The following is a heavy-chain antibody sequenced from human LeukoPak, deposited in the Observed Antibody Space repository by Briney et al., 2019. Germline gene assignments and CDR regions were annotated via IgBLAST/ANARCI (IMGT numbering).Heavy chain of an antibody. CDR2: IYYSGST. CDR3: ARHPGGAFDI. D-gene: IGHD1-14*01. V-gene: IGHV4-39*01. CDR1: GGSVSSGSYY. Sequence: PSETLSLTCTVSGGSVSSGSYYWGWIRQPPGKGLEWIGSIYYSGSTYYNPSLKSRVTISVDTSKNQFSLKLSSVTAADTAVYYCARHPGGAFDIWGQGTMVTVSS. J-gene: IGHJ3*02.